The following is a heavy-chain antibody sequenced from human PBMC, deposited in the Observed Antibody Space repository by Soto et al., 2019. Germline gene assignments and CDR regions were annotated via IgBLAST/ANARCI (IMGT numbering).Heavy chain of an antibody. V-gene: IGHV3-33*05. CDR2: ISFDGSKE. Sequence: QPGGSLRLSCGTSGFTFSSYGINWVRQAPGKGLEWVAAISFDGSKEYYKDSVKGRFTISRDNSKNTLYLQMNSLRADDTAVYYCAKVTESSGWYPYYYGMDVWGQGTTVTVSS. CDR1: GFTFSSYG. J-gene: IGHJ6*02. CDR3: AKVTESSGWYPYYYGMDV. D-gene: IGHD6-19*01.